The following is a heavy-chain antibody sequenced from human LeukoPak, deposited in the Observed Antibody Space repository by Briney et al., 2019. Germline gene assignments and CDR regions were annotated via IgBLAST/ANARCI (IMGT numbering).Heavy chain of an antibody. CDR1: GCTFSIYA. CDR2: ISGIGEKT. Sequence: GGSLRLACSASGCTFSIYAISWVRQAPGMGLDLVSSISGIGEKTYYADSVKGQFTISRDNSKNSLYLQMNSLRVDDTAVYYCAKDRPNHGIVGVFDVWGQGTMVTVSS. CDR3: AKDRPNHGIVGVFDV. J-gene: IGHJ3*01. D-gene: IGHD1-14*01. V-gene: IGHV3-23*01.